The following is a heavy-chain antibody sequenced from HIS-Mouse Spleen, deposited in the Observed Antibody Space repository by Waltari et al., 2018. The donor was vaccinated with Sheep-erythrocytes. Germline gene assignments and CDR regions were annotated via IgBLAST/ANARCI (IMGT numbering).Heavy chain of an antibody. CDR1: GGSISSSSYY. V-gene: IGHV4-39*07. Sequence: QLQLQESGPGLVQPSETLSLTCTVSGGSISSSSYYWGWIRQPPGKGLEWIGSIYYSGSTYYNPSLKSRVTISVDTSKNQFSLKLSSVTAADTAVYYCARDEGTYYDFWSGYPPSYYFDYWGQGTLVTVSS. J-gene: IGHJ4*02. D-gene: IGHD3-3*01. CDR3: ARDEGTYYDFWSGYPPSYYFDY. CDR2: IYYSGST.